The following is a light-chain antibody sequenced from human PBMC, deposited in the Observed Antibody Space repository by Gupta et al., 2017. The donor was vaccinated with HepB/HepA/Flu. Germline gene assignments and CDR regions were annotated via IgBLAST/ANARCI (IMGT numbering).Light chain of an antibody. J-gene: IGKJ5*01. V-gene: IGKV1-39*01. CDR1: QSITTF. CDR3: QQTYTTPIT. Sequence: DIQMTQSPSSLSASLGDRVTITWQASQSITTFLVWYQHKPGKAPKLLIYDASSLQSGVSSRFSGSGSGTDFTLTISSLQPEDFATYYCQQTYTTPITFGQGTRLESK. CDR2: DAS.